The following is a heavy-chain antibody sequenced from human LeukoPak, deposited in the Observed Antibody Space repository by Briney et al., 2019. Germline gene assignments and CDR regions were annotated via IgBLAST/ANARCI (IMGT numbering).Heavy chain of an antibody. CDR2: IASDGGAK. CDR3: AREATWGPWYFDH. J-gene: IGHJ4*02. V-gene: IGHV3-30*03. Sequence: PGGSLRLSCVASGFSFSNHGMHWVREAPGKGLEWVSVIASDGGAKFYADSVKGRFTLSRDNSKNMFFLQMNFLTVEDTAIYYCAREATWGPWYFDHWGQGTPVTVSS. CDR1: GFSFSNHG. D-gene: IGHD7-27*01.